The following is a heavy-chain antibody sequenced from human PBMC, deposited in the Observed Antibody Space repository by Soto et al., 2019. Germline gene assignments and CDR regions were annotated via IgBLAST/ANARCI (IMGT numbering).Heavy chain of an antibody. CDR2: IYYSGST. J-gene: IGHJ4*02. CDR3: ARHPGYTVPTVYATHYFDD. V-gene: IGHV4-39*01. CDR1: GDSIGTINYY. Sequence: QLQLQESGPGLVKPSETLSVTCSVSGDSIGTINYYWGWLRQPPGKGPEWIGSIYYSGSTHYNPSLRGRVTISVDTSKNQFSLRLSSVTAADTAVYYCARHPGYTVPTVYATHYFDDWGQGVLVTVCS. D-gene: IGHD2-8*01.